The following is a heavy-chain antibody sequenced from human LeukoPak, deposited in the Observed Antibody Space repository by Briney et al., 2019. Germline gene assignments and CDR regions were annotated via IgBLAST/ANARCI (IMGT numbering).Heavy chain of an antibody. J-gene: IGHJ5*02. CDR2: IIPTFGTA. D-gene: IGHD3-3*01. Sequence: SVKVSCKASGGTFSSYAISWVRQAPGQGLEWMGGIIPTFGTANYAQKFQGRVTITADKSTSTVYMELSSLRSEDTAVYYCAREAITIFGVVRTQTTYGPHRFDPWGQGTLVTVSS. CDR1: GGTFSSYA. V-gene: IGHV1-69*06. CDR3: AREAITIFGVVRTQTTYGPHRFDP.